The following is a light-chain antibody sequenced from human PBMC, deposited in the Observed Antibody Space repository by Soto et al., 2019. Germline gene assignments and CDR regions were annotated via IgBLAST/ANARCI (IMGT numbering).Light chain of an antibody. J-gene: IGKJ4*01. V-gene: IGKV3-15*01. CDR2: CAA. CDR3: QQYNDWSPWT. Sequence: ITQYPTPPSFSPRKHATLSFPASQSVSSNFAWYQQQPREAPRLLMFCAASRVNGIAAWFSGSGSWTEVSLLIISRLSEEFVVYYCQQYNDWSPWTFGGGTKVDI. CDR1: QSVSSN.